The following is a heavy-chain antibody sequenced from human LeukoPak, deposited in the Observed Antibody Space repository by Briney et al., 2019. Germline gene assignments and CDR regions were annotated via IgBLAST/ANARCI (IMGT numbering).Heavy chain of an antibody. CDR1: GFTFGSYA. CDR2: IWYDGRNK. V-gene: IGHV3-33*01. CDR3: ARGLAFGGNSAYNWFDP. D-gene: IGHD4-23*01. Sequence: GGSLRLSRAASGFTFGSYAMHWVRQTPGKGLEWVAVIWYDGRNKYYADSVKGRFTISRDNSKNTLYLQMNSLRAEDTAVYYCARGLAFGGNSAYNWFDPWGQGTLVTVSS. J-gene: IGHJ5*02.